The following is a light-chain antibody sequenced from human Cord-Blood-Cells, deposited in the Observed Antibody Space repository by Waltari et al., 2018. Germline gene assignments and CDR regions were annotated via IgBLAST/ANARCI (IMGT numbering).Light chain of an antibody. Sequence: DIQLNQSPSTLSASVRDRVTITCRASQSISSWLAWYQQKPGKAPKLLIYKASSLESGVPSRFSGSGSGTEFTLTISSLQPDDFATYYCQQYNSYSPWTFGQGTKVEIK. CDR1: QSISSW. V-gene: IGKV1-5*03. CDR3: QQYNSYSPWT. CDR2: KAS. J-gene: IGKJ1*01.